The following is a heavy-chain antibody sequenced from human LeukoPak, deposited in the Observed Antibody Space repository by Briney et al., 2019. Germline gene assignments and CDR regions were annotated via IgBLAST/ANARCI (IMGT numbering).Heavy chain of an antibody. V-gene: IGHV4-34*01. CDR3: AGSGSYSKY. J-gene: IGHJ4*02. CDR2: INHSGST. D-gene: IGHD1-26*01. Sequence: SETLSLTCTVSGGSTSSYYWSWIRQPPGKGLEWIGEINHSGSTNYNPSLKSRVTISVDTSKNQFSLKLSSVTAADTAVYYCAGSGSYSKYWGQGTLVTVSS. CDR1: GGSTSSYY.